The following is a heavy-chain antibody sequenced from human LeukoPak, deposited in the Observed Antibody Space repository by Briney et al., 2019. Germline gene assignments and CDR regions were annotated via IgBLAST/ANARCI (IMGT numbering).Heavy chain of an antibody. CDR2: ISHSGST. CDR1: GGSFSGYY. J-gene: IGHJ4*02. V-gene: IGHV4-34*01. Sequence: PSETLSLTCAVYGGSFSGYYWIWIRQPPGNGLEWLGEISHSGSTDYDPSLKSRVTISADSSKSQCSLKLGSVTAADTAVYYCARSANYEYVWGSYRQRGYIGYWGQGTLVTVSS. CDR3: ARSANYEYVWGSYRQRGYIGY. D-gene: IGHD3-16*02.